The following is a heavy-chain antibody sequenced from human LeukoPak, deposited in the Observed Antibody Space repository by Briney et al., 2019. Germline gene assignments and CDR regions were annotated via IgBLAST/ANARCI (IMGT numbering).Heavy chain of an antibody. CDR2: INPNSGGT. CDR3: ARGYQQWLVYYFDY. Sequence: GASVKVSCKASGYTFTRYYIHWVRQAPGQGLEWMGWINPNSGGTNYAQKFQGWVTMTRDMSISTAYMELSRLRSDDTAVYYCARGYQQWLVYYFDYWGQGTLVTVSS. CDR1: GYTFTRYY. V-gene: IGHV1-2*04. J-gene: IGHJ4*02. D-gene: IGHD6-19*01.